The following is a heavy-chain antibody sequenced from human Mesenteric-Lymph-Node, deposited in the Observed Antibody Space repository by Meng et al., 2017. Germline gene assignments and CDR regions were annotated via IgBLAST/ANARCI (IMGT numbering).Heavy chain of an antibody. D-gene: IGHD1-26*01. CDR1: GFTFGDYH. V-gene: IGHV3-49*04. Sequence: GESLKISCTASGFTFGDYHMTWVRQAPGKGLEWVSCIRSKTYGGTTEYAASVKGRFTMSRDDSKSIAYLQMNSLETEDTAIYYCTRGGSNYAFDIWGQGTPVTVSS. CDR2: IRSKTYGGTT. J-gene: IGHJ3*02. CDR3: TRGGSNYAFDI.